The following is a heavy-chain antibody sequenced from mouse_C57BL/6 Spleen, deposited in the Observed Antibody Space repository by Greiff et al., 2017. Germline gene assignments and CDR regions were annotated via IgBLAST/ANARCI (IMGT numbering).Heavy chain of an antibody. J-gene: IGHJ1*03. V-gene: IGHV1-52*01. CDR3: ASEGGISFFEG. CDR1: GYTFTSYW. Sequence: QVQLQQPGAELVRPGSSVKLSCKASGYTFTSYWMHWVKQRPIQGLEWIGNIDPSDSETHYNQKFKDKATLTVDKSSSTAYMQLSSLTSEDSAVYFCASEGGISFFEGWGTGTTVTVSS. CDR2: IDPSDSET.